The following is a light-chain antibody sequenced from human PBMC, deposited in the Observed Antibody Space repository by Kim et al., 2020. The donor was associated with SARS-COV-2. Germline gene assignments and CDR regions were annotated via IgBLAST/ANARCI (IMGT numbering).Light chain of an antibody. Sequence: PGERATLSCRASQSVYSNYLAWYQQKPGQAPRLLISGASSRATGIPARFSGSGSGTDFTLTISRLEPEDFAVYFCQQYGTSPLTFGGGTKVDIK. V-gene: IGKV3-20*01. CDR2: GAS. CDR1: QSVYSNY. J-gene: IGKJ4*01. CDR3: QQYGTSPLT.